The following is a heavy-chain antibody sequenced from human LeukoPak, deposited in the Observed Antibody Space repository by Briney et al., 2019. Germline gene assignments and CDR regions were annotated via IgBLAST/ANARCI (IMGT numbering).Heavy chain of an antibody. V-gene: IGHV1-8*02. CDR3: ARGETQCMDY. J-gene: IGHJ4*02. Sequence: ASVKVSCKASGYTFNRYDINWVRQAPGQGLEWMGWVTPTSGHAGYAQDFQGRVTISRDTSIGTVYLELTTLRSDDTAIYYCARGETQCMDYWXXGTLVTVSS. CDR2: VTPTSGHA. D-gene: IGHD2-8*01. CDR1: GYTFNRYD.